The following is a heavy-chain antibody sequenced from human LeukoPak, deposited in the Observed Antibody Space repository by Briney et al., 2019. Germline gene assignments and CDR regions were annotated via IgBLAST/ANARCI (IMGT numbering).Heavy chain of an antibody. Sequence: PGGSLRLSCAASGFTFSNYWMSWVRQAPEKGLEWVANIREDGSEKYYVDSVKGQFTISRDNAKNSLFLQMDSLRAEDTAVYYCARDLAGHYYGSGSSFDYWGQGTLVTVS. CDR3: ARDLAGHYYGSGSSFDY. CDR1: GFTFSNYW. J-gene: IGHJ4*02. D-gene: IGHD3-10*01. CDR2: IREDGSEK. V-gene: IGHV3-7*01.